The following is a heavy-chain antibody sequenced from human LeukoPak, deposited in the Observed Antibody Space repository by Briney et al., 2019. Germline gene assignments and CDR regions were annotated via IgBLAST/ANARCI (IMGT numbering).Heavy chain of an antibody. CDR3: AKDGSGSYCLDV. V-gene: IGHV3-43*01. Sequence: GGSLGLSCAASGFTFDDYTMHWVRQAPGKGLEWVSLISWDGGSTYYADSVKGRFTISRDNSKNSLYLQMNSLRTEDTALYYCAKDGSGSYCLDVWGQGTTVTVSS. D-gene: IGHD3-10*01. CDR1: GFTFDDYT. J-gene: IGHJ6*02. CDR2: ISWDGGST.